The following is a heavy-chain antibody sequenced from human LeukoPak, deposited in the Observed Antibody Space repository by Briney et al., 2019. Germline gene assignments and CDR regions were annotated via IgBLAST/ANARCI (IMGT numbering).Heavy chain of an antibody. CDR1: GFTFSSYE. Sequence: GGSLRLSCVASGFTFSSYEMNWVRQAPGKGLEWTPYISSTGRTIYYADSVKGRFTISRDNAKNSLYLQMNSLRAEDTAVYYCARIYRSTTVITVDYWGQGTLVTVSS. D-gene: IGHD4-23*01. J-gene: IGHJ4*02. CDR2: ISSTGRTI. V-gene: IGHV3-48*03. CDR3: ARIYRSTTVITVDY.